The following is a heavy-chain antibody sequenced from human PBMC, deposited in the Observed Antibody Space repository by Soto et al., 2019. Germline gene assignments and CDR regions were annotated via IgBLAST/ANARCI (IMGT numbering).Heavy chain of an antibody. CDR2: INHSGST. CDR3: ARGVTFGGTSGSGDDF. V-gene: IGHV4-34*01. CDR1: GGSFRCYY. Sequence: PSETLSLTCAVYGGSFRCYYLSWIRQPPGKGLEWIGEINHSGSTSYNPSLKSRVTISSDTSKNQFSLKLSSVTAADTAVYYCARGVTFGGTSGSGDDFWGQGTRVTVSS. J-gene: IGHJ4*02. D-gene: IGHD3-22*01.